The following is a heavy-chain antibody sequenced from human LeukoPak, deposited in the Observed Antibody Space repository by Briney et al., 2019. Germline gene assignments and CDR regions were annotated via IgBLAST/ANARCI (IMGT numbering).Heavy chain of an antibody. V-gene: IGHV4-59*01. CDR1: GVSLSSYY. CDR3: ARFSVAAAGTGWFDP. CDR2: IYYSGST. J-gene: IGHJ5*02. Sequence: SETLSLACTVSGVSLSSYYWSWIRQPPGKGLELIAYIYYSGSTNYNPSLKSRVTISVDTSKNQLSLKLSSVTAADTAVYYCARFSVAAAGTGWFDPWGQGTLVTVSA. D-gene: IGHD6-13*01.